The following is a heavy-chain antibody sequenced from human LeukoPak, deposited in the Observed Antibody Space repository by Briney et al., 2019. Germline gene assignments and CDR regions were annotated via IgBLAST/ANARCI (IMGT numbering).Heavy chain of an antibody. CDR1: GGTFSSYA. CDR3: ATGEIQLWFDY. D-gene: IGHD5-18*01. CDR2: IIPIFGTA. Sequence: ASVKVSCKASGGTFSSYAISWVRQAPGQGLEWMGRIIPIFGTANYAQKFQGRVTITTDESTSTAYMELSSLRSEDTAVNYCATGEIQLWFDYWGQGTLVTVSS. J-gene: IGHJ4*02. V-gene: IGHV1-69*05.